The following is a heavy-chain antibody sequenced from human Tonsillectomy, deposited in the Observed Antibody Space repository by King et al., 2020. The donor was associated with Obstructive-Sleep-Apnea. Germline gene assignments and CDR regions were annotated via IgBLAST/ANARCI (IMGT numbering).Heavy chain of an antibody. D-gene: IGHD6-19*01. V-gene: IGHV3-43*01. CDR1: GFTFDDYT. CDR3: AKGSFVSGQKLEH. Sequence: VQLVESGGVVVQPGGSLRLSCAASGFTFDDYTMHWVRQAPGKGLEWVSLITWDGSKTYYADSVKGRFTISRDNRKNSLYLQMNSLRTEDTALFYCAKGSFVSGQKLEHWGQGTLVTVSS. CDR2: ITWDGSKT. J-gene: IGHJ4*02.